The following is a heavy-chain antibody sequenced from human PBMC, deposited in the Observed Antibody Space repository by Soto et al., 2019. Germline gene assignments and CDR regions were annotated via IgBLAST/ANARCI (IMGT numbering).Heavy chain of an antibody. CDR2: VIPLFDTA. CDR1: GGIFTNNA. Sequence: QVQVVQSGAEVKKPGSSVKVSCKVSGGIFTNNAISWVRQAPGQGLEWLGGVIPLFDTAYYVQILRGRLRNSTDGATTTVYMELSDMTSADSSDYFFQTGGHNDCHLFSRDIDVWAQG. J-gene: IGHJ6*02. D-gene: IGHD5-18*01. CDR3: QTGGHNDCHLFSRDIDV. V-gene: IGHV1-69*01.